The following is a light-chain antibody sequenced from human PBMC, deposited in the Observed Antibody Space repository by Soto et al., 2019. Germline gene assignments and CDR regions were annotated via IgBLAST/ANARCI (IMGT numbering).Light chain of an antibody. CDR3: QQRSNWLFT. CDR1: QSVSSY. Sequence: EIVLTQSPATLSLSPGERATHTCRASQSVSSYLAWYQQKPGQAPRLLIYDASNRATGIPARFSGSGSGTDFTLTISSLEPEDFAVYYCQQRSNWLFTFGPGTKVDIK. V-gene: IGKV3-11*01. J-gene: IGKJ3*01. CDR2: DAS.